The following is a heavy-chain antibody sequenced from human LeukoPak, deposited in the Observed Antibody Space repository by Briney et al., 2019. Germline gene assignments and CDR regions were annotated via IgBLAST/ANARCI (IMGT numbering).Heavy chain of an antibody. CDR2: IYYSGAT. J-gene: IGHJ4*02. V-gene: IGHV4-59*01. CDR3: ARSVVLYYFDY. Sequence: SETLSLTCSVSGDSMTNYYWSWIRQPPGKGLEWIGYIYYSGATSYNPSLESRVTISEDTSKNQFSLRLSSVTAADTAVYYCARSVVLYYFDYWSQGTLVTVSS. CDR1: GDSMTNYY. D-gene: IGHD2-15*01.